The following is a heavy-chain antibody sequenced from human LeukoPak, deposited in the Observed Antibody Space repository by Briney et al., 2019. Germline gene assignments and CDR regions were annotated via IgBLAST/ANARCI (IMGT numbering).Heavy chain of an antibody. D-gene: IGHD6-25*01. CDR1: EFTVRSNY. CDR3: GRSASGVYIDY. CDR2: IYSGGST. J-gene: IGHJ4*02. Sequence: PGGSLRLSCAASEFTVRSNYMTWVRQAPGKGLEWVSVIYSGGSTYSADSVKGRFTISRDISKNTVYLQMNSLRAEDTAAYYCGRSASGVYIDYWGQGTLVTVSS. V-gene: IGHV3-53*01.